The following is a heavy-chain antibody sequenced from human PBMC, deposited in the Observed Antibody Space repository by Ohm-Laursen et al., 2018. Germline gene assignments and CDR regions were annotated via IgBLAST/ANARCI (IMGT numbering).Heavy chain of an antibody. CDR2: ISGSGST. CDR1: GFTFDDYA. Sequence: SLRLSCAASGFTFDDYAMHWVRQAPGKGLEWVSGISGSGSTYYADSVKGRFTISRDNSKNTLYLQMNSLRAEDTAVYYCARDEEYRDFYYYGMDVWGQGTTVIVSS. V-gene: IGHV3-23*01. J-gene: IGHJ6*02. CDR3: ARDEEYRDFYYYGMDV. D-gene: IGHD5-18*01.